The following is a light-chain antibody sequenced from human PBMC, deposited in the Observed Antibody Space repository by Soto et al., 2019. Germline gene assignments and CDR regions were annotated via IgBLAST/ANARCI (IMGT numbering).Light chain of an antibody. Sequence: NFMLTQPHSVSESPRKTVTISCTGSSGSIASNYVQWYQQRPGSAPTTVIYEDNQRPSGVPDRFSGSIDSSSNSASLTISGLKTEDEADYYCQSYDSYSVVFGGGTKLTVL. CDR3: QSYDSYSVV. CDR1: SGSIASNY. J-gene: IGLJ2*01. CDR2: EDN. V-gene: IGLV6-57*02.